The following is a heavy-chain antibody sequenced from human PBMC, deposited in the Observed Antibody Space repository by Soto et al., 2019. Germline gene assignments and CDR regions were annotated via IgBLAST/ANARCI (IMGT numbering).Heavy chain of an antibody. CDR2: FDPEDGET. CDR1: GYTFTTYY. Sequence: ASVKVSCKASGYTFTTYYMHWVRQAPGKGLEWMGGFDPEDGETIYAQKFQGRVAMTEDTSTDTAYMELSSLRSEDTAVYYCARYCISTSCYGPYFDYWGQGTLVTVSS. V-gene: IGHV1-24*01. J-gene: IGHJ4*02. CDR3: ARYCISTSCYGPYFDY. D-gene: IGHD2-2*01.